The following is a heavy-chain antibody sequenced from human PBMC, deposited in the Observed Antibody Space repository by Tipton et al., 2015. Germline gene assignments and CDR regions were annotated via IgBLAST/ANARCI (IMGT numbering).Heavy chain of an antibody. CDR3: ASHYSTVIIPYYYYGMDV. J-gene: IGHJ6*02. V-gene: IGHV4-31*03. D-gene: IGHD4-17*01. Sequence: TLSLTCTVSGGSISSGDYYWYWIRQHPGKGLEWIGYIYSSGSTYYNPSLKSRVTISVDTSKNQFSLKLSSVSAADTAVYYCASHYSTVIIPYYYYGMDVWGQGTTVTVSS. CDR1: GGSISSGDYY. CDR2: IYSSGST.